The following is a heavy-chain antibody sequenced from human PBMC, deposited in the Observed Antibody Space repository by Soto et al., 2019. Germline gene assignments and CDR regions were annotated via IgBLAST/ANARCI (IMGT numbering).Heavy chain of an antibody. CDR1: GYMFSTYD. V-gene: IGHV1-8*01. CDR2: LNPNSGNT. Sequence: QVQLVQSGAEVKKPGASVKVSCKASGYMFSTYDINWVRQAPGQVLERMGWLNPNSGNTGYAQKFQGRVTMTRHTSINTAYMELSSLGSDDTAVYYCARDHRYNWNDEGWFDPWGQGTLGTVSS. D-gene: IGHD1-20*01. J-gene: IGHJ5*02. CDR3: ARDHRYNWNDEGWFDP.